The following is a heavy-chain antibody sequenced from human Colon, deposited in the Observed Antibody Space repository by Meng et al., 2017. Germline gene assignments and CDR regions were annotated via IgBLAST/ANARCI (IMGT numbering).Heavy chain of an antibody. D-gene: IGHD6-19*01. CDR1: SGSISSGDYY. J-gene: IGHJ5*02. CDR3: VRSSGWVRTGFDP. V-gene: IGHV4-30-4*01. CDR2: FYYSGST. Sequence: QVQLQESGPGLVKPSQTLSLTCTVSSGSISSGDYYWSWIRQPPGKGLEWIGYFYYSGSTYYNPSLKSRVTISVDTSKNHFSLKLTSVTAADTAVYYCVRSSGWVRTGFDPWGQGTLVTVSS.